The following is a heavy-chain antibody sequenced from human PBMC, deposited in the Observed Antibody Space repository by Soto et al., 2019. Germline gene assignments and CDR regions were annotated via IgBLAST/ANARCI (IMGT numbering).Heavy chain of an antibody. CDR3: ARRGYSTGTTPRHYYGMDV. V-gene: IGHV1-69*13. D-gene: IGHD1-7*01. CDR2: IIPIFGTA. CDR1: GGTFSSYA. J-gene: IGHJ6*02. Sequence: GASVKVSCKASGGTFSSYAISWVRQAPGQGLEWMGGIIPIFGTANYAQKFQGRVTITADESTSTAYMELSSLRSEDTAVYYCARRGYSTGTTPRHYYGMDVWGQGTTVTVSS.